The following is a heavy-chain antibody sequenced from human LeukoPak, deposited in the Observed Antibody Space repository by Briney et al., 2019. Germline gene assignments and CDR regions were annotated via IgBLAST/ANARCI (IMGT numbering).Heavy chain of an antibody. CDR1: GLTFSSYA. Sequence: GGSLRLSCAASGLTFSSYAMSWVRQAPGKGLEWVSAISGSGGSTYYADSVKGRFTISRDNSKNTLYLQMNSLRAEDTAVYYCAKDLLLWFGELFFDYWGQGTLVTVSS. CDR3: AKDLLLWFGELFFDY. CDR2: ISGSGGST. D-gene: IGHD3-10*01. V-gene: IGHV3-23*01. J-gene: IGHJ4*02.